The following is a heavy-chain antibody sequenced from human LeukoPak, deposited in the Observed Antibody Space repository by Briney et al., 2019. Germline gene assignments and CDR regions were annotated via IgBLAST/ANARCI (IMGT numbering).Heavy chain of an antibody. CDR2: IIPILGIA. D-gene: IGHD2-8*01. J-gene: IGHJ6*02. V-gene: IGHV1-69*04. Sequence: ASVKVSCKASGGTFSSYAISWVRQAPGQGLEWMGRIIPILGIANYAQKFQGRVTITADKSTSTAYMELSSLRSEDTAVYYCARNGNYYYYGMDVWGQGTTVTVSS. CDR3: ARNGNYYYYGMDV. CDR1: GGTFSSYA.